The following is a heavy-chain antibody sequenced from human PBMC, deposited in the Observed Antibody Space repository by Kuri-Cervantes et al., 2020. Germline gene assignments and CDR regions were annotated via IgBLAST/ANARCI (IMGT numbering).Heavy chain of an antibody. J-gene: IGHJ4*02. CDR3: ARDPSSGWQPLDY. D-gene: IGHD6-19*01. CDR1: EVTVSSNC. Sequence: GESLKISCASSEVTVSSNCLTWVRQAPGKGLDWVSMIYRCEISAKGRLAISRDNSNNTLFLQMNSPRAEDKAVYYCARDPSSGWQPLDYWGQGTLVTVSS. V-gene: IGHV3-66*03. CDR2: IYRCEI.